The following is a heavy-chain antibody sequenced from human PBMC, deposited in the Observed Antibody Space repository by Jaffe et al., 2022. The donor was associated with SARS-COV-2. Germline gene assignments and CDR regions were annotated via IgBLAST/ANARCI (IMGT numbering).Heavy chain of an antibody. CDR2: IYPGDSDT. D-gene: IGHD2-21*02. CDR1: GYSFTSYW. V-gene: IGHV5-51*01. CDR3: ARPDTVVTPGGTSWYFDL. J-gene: IGHJ2*01. Sequence: EVQLVQSGAEVKKPGESLKISCKGSGYSFTSYWIGWVRQMPGKGLEWMGIIYPGDSDTRYSPSFQGQVTISADKSISTAYLQWSSLKASDTAMYYCARPDTVVTPGGTSWYFDLWGRGTLVTVSS.